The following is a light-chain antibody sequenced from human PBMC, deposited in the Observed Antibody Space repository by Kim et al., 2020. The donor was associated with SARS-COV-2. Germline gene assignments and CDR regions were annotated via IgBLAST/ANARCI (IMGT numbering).Light chain of an antibody. CDR3: QHYNNWPPYT. CDR2: GVS. Sequence: VSPGERATLSCRASQNVNSNLAWYQQKPGQAPRLLIYGVSTRATGIPGRFSGSGSGTEFTLTISSLESEDFAVYYCQHYNNWPPYTFGQGTKLEI. V-gene: IGKV3-15*01. CDR1: QNVNSN. J-gene: IGKJ2*01.